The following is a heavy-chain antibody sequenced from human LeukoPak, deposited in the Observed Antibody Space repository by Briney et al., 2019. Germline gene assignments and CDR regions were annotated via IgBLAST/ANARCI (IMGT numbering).Heavy chain of an antibody. CDR1: EFDFSSHA. Sequence: PGGSLRLSCAASEFDFSSHAMTWVRQAPGKGLEWVSAISISGSKTYHADSVKGRFTISRGNSKNTLYLQMNSLRAEDTAVYYCANEIRPNDYWGQGTQVTVSS. V-gene: IGHV3-23*01. J-gene: IGHJ4*02. D-gene: IGHD4-17*01. CDR2: ISISGSKT. CDR3: ANEIRPNDY.